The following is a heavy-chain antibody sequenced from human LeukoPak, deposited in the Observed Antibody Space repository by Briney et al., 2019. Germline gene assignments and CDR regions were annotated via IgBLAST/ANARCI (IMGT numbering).Heavy chain of an antibody. V-gene: IGHV3-9*01. J-gene: IGHJ4*02. Sequence: GGSLRLSCAASGFTFDDYAMHWVRQAPGKGLEWVSGISWNSGSIGYADSVKGRFTISRDNAKNSLYLQMNSLRAEDTALYYCAKDMQDIVVVPAAIGFDYRGQGTLVTVSS. D-gene: IGHD2-2*02. CDR3: AKDMQDIVVVPAAIGFDY. CDR2: ISWNSGSI. CDR1: GFTFDDYA.